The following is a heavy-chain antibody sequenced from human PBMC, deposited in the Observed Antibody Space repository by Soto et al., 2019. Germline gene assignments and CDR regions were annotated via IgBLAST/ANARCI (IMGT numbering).Heavy chain of an antibody. V-gene: IGHV4-31*03. CDR1: GSSISSGSYY. CDR3: SRRAITMIVVVTPDY. J-gene: IGHJ4*02. D-gene: IGHD3-22*01. CDR2: IYYSGST. Sequence: TLSLTCTVSGSSISSGSYYWSWIRQHPGTGLEWSGYIYYSGSTYYHPSFKSRLTISVHTSKNQFSLKLSSVTAADTALYCCSRRAITMIVVVTPDYWGQGTLVTVSS.